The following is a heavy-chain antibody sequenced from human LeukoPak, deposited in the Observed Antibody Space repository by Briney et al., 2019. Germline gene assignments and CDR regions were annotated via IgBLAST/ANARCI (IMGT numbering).Heavy chain of an antibody. J-gene: IGHJ4*02. CDR2: ISSGDRT. V-gene: IGHV3-23*01. CDR3: AKDATASPYFHWFDN. CDR1: GFTFSSYA. Sequence: PGGSLRLSCAASGFTFSSYAMNWVRQAPGKGLEWVAGISSGDRTFHAESVKGRFIISRDKSKDTLYLQMNSLRAEDTAVYYCAKDATASPYFHWFDNWGQGTQVIVSS. D-gene: IGHD3-9*01.